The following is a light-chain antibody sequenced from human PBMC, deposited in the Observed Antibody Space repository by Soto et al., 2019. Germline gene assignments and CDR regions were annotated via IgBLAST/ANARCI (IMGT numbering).Light chain of an antibody. J-gene: IGKJ2*01. CDR3: QQYNVYPYT. V-gene: IGKV1-5*03. CDR1: QSVKTW. CDR2: NAS. Sequence: DIQMTQSPSTLSASVGDRVTITCRASQSVKTWLAWYQQRPGKAPNLLIYNASSLQSGISSRFSGSGSGTEFTLIISSLQSDDSAAYYCQQYNVYPYTFGQGTKLEI.